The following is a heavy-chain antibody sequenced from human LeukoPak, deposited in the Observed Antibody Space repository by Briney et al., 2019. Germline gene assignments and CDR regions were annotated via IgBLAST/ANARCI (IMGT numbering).Heavy chain of an antibody. CDR3: AKDGVGYYYYYYMDV. CDR2: ISYDGSNK. V-gene: IGHV3-30*04. Sequence: GGSLRLSCAASGFTFSGSAMHWVRQAPGKGLEWVAVISYDGSNKYYADSVKGRFTISRDNSKNTLYLQMNSLRAEDTAVYYCAKDGVGYYYYYYMDVWGKGTTVTVSS. CDR1: GFTFSGSA. D-gene: IGHD2-2*01. J-gene: IGHJ6*03.